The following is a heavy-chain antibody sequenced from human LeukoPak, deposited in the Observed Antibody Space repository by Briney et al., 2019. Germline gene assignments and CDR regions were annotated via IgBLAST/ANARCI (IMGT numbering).Heavy chain of an antibody. CDR2: ITGNGGTT. J-gene: IGHJ4*02. CDR3: ANDLGWIQLNLG. Sequence: SGGSLRLSCAASGFTFSSYAMSWVRQAPGKGLEWVSGITGNGGTTYYADSVKGRFTISRDNSKNTVYLQMNSLRAEDTAVYYRANDLGWIQLNLGRGPGTLVTVSS. V-gene: IGHV3-23*01. D-gene: IGHD5-18*01. CDR1: GFTFSSYA.